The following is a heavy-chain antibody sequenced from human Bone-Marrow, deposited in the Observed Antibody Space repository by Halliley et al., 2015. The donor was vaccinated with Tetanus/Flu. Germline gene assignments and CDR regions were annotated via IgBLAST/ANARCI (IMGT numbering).Heavy chain of an antibody. Sequence: LRLSCAASGFTFSNYAMSWVRQAPGKGLEWVSGISGSGLTTYYADSVQGRFTISRDQSKNTLYLQMSSLRAEDTAVYYCAREKTAAVVIGYYYYGMDVWGQGTTVTVSS. V-gene: IGHV3-23*01. J-gene: IGHJ6*02. CDR1: GFTFSNYA. D-gene: IGHD3-22*01. CDR3: AREKTAAVVIGYYYYGMDV. CDR2: ISGSGLTT.